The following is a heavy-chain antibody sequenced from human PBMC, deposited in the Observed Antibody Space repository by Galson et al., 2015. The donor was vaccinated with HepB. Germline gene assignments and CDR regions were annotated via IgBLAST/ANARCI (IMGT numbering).Heavy chain of an antibody. Sequence: SVKVSCKASGYTFTGYYMHWVRQAPGQGLEWMGRINPNSGGTNYAQKFQGRVTMTRDTSISTAYMELSRLRSDDTAVYYCARIAYYYGSGSPQYWFDPWGQGTLVTVSS. J-gene: IGHJ5*02. CDR1: GYTFTGYY. V-gene: IGHV1-2*06. CDR3: ARIAYYYGSGSPQYWFDP. CDR2: INPNSGGT. D-gene: IGHD3-10*01.